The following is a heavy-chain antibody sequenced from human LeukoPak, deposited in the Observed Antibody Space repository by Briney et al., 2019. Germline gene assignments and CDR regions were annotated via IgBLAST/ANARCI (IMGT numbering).Heavy chain of an antibody. CDR3: TRGGFYYDSSGYFPHFFDS. V-gene: IGHV3-74*01. D-gene: IGHD3-22*01. J-gene: IGHJ4*02. CDR1: GFTFSSYW. Sequence: AGGSLILSCTASGFTFSSYWMHWVRQRPGKGLVWVSRINDDGSSTGYADFAEGRFTISRDNAKNTLYLQISGLRAEDTALYYCTRGGFYYDSSGYFPHFFDSWGQGTLVTVSS. CDR2: INDDGSST.